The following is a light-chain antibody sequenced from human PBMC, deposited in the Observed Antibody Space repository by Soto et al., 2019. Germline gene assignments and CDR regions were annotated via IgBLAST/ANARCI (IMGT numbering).Light chain of an antibody. CDR2: AAS. V-gene: IGKV1-9*01. J-gene: IGKJ5*01. CDR3: QQFNDYPIT. Sequence: DIQLTQSPSFLSASEGKRVTTTCRASQGISSYLPWYQQKPGKAPKLLMYAASTLQRGVPSRFSGSGSGTEFTLAISSLQPEDFATYYCQQFNDYPITFXQGTRTEIK. CDR1: QGISSY.